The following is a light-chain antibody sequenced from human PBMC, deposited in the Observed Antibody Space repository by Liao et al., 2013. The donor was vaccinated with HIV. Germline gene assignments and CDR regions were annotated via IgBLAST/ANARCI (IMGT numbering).Light chain of an antibody. Sequence: SYVLTQPPSVSVAPGKTARITCGGNNIASKSVHWYQQKPGQAPVLVIYYNSDRPSGIPERFSGSNSGNTATLTISRVEAGDEADYYCQAWDRDTALFGGGTKLTVL. V-gene: IGLV3-21*01. CDR1: NIASKS. CDR3: QAWDRDTAL. CDR2: YNS. J-gene: IGLJ2*01.